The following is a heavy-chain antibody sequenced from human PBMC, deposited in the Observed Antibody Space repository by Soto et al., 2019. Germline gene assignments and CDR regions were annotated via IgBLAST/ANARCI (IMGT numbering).Heavy chain of an antibody. J-gene: IGHJ4*02. V-gene: IGHV3-21*01. Sequence: GSLRLSCAASGFTFSSYSMNWVRQAPGKGLEWVSSISSSSSYIYYADSVKGRFTISRDNAKNSLYLQMNSLRAEDTAVYYCARGGRGGYLFDYWGQGTLVTVSS. CDR1: GFTFSSYS. CDR2: ISSSSSYI. D-gene: IGHD5-12*01. CDR3: ARGGRGGYLFDY.